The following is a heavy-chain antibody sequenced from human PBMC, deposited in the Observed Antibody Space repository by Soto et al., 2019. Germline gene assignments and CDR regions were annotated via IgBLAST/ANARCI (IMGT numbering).Heavy chain of an antibody. CDR1: GFTFSTYW. V-gene: IGHV3-74*01. CDR3: ARPEMATHYDF. CDR2: INSDGSDT. J-gene: IGHJ4*02. Sequence: EVQLVESGGGLVQPGGSLGLSCAASGFTFSTYWMHWVRQAPGKGLVWVSRINSDGSDTSYADSVKGRFTISRDNAKNTLYLQMNSLRADDTAVYYCARPEMATHYDFWGQGTLVTVSS.